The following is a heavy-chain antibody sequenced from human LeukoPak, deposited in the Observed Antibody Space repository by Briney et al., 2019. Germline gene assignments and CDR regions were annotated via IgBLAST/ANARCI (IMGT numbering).Heavy chain of an antibody. CDR1: GYSFTSYW. CDR2: IYPGDSDT. D-gene: IGHD3-22*01. V-gene: IGHV5-51*01. CDR3: ARLYYYDSSRYYCHFDY. J-gene: IGHJ4*02. Sequence: GESLKISCKGSGYSFTSYWIGWVRQMPGKGLEWMGIIYPGDSDTRYSPSFQGQVTISADKSISTAYLQWSSLKASDTAMYYCARLYYYDSSRYYCHFDYWGQGTLVTVSS.